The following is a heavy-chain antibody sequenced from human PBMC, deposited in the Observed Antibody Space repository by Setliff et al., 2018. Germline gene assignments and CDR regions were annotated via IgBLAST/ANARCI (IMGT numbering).Heavy chain of an antibody. V-gene: IGHV3-48*01. CDR1: GLIFTSYS. Sequence: GGSLRLSCAASGLIFTSYSMNWVRQAPGKGLEWVSSISSSSTIYYADSVKGRFTISRDNAQNSLYLQMNSLRAEDTAVYYCARDITKWGYFFDYWGLGTLVTVSS. D-gene: IGHD3-10*01. J-gene: IGHJ4*02. CDR2: ISSSSTI. CDR3: ARDITKWGYFFDY.